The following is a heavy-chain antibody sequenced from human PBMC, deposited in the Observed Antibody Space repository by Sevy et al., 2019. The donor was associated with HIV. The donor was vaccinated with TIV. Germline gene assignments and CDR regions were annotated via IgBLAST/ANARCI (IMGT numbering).Heavy chain of an antibody. V-gene: IGHV1-46*01. Sequence: ASVKVSCKASGYTFTSYYMHWVRQAPGQGLEWMGIINPSGGSTSYAQKFQGRVTMTWDTSTSTVYMELSSLRSEDTAVYYCAREIGGIQLWRLGGVFDYWGQGTLVTVSS. D-gene: IGHD5-18*01. J-gene: IGHJ4*02. CDR2: INPSGGST. CDR3: AREIGGIQLWRLGGVFDY. CDR1: GYTFTSYY.